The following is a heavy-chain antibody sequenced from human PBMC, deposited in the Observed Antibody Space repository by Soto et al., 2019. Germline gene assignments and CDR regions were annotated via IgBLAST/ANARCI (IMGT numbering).Heavy chain of an antibody. D-gene: IGHD3-3*01. Sequence: GGCLRLSCTTSGFSFASFAMTWVRQAPGKGLEWVATISGSDGKXYYADSVKGRFSISRDTSRNTLYLQMNSLRADDTAIYYCAKWSYLDYWGQGTRVTVSS. CDR3: AKWSYLDY. J-gene: IGHJ4*02. CDR2: ISGSDGKX. V-gene: IGHV3-23*01. CDR1: GFSFASFA.